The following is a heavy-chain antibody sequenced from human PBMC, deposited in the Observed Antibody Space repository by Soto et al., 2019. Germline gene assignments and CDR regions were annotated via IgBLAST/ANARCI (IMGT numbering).Heavy chain of an antibody. J-gene: IGHJ6*02. D-gene: IGHD6-6*01. CDR2: IWYDGSNK. CDR1: GFTFSSYG. V-gene: IGHV3-33*01. CDR3: ARVPAISSSPYYYYYGMDV. Sequence: PGGSLRLSCAASGFTFSSYGMHWVRQAPGKGLEWVAVIWYDGSNKYYADSVKGRFTISRDNSKNTLYLQMNSLRAEDTAVYYCARVPAISSSPYYYYYGMDVWGQGTTVTVAS.